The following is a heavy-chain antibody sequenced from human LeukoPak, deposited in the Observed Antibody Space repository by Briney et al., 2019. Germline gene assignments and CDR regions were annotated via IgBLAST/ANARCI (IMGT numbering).Heavy chain of an antibody. CDR3: AREYYYDSSGYYSRHAFDI. J-gene: IGHJ3*02. CDR2: IYYSGST. D-gene: IGHD3-22*01. Sequence: SETLSLTCTVSGGSISSYYWSWIRQPPGKGLEWIGYIYYSGSTNYNPSLKSRVTISVDTSKNQFSLKLSSVTAADTAVYYCAREYYYDSSGYYSRHAFDIWGQGTMVTVSS. CDR1: GGSISSYY. V-gene: IGHV4-59*01.